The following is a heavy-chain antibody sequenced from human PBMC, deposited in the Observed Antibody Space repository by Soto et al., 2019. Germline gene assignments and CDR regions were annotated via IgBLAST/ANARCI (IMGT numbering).Heavy chain of an antibody. V-gene: IGHV3-23*01. CDR3: AKKSSSSWYYFDY. CDR1: GFTFSSYA. CDR2: ISGSGGST. D-gene: IGHD6-13*01. Sequence: HPGGSLRLSCAASGFTFSSYAMSWVRQAPGKGLEWVSAISGSGGSTYYADSVKGRFTISRDNSKNTLYLQMNSLRAEDTAVYYCAKKSSSSWYYFDYWGQGTLVTVSS. J-gene: IGHJ4*02.